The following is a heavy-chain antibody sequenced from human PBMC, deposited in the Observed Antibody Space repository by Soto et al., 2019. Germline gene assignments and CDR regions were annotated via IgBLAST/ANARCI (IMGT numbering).Heavy chain of an antibody. CDR1: GHSISSGYY. CDR3: ARGENIMDTSNDPFDV. CDR2: IYHSGNT. D-gene: IGHD5-12*01. V-gene: IGHV4-38-2*01. Sequence: SSETLSLTCGVSGHSISSGYYWGWIRQPPGRGLEWIGNIYHSGNTYYNPSLKSRVTISLDTSKNQFSLRLNSVTAADTAVYYCARGENIMDTSNDPFDVWGQGTMVTVSS. J-gene: IGHJ3*01.